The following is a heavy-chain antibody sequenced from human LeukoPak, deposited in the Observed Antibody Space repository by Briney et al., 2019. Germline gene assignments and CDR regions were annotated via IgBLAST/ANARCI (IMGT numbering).Heavy chain of an antibody. Sequence: ASVKVSCKASGYTFTSYGISWVRQAPGQGLEWMGWISAYNGNTNYAQKLQGRVTMTTDTSTSTAYMELGSLRSDDTAVYYCASLFSGYCSSTSCPSDYWGQGTLVTVSS. J-gene: IGHJ4*02. CDR1: GYTFTSYG. CDR2: ISAYNGNT. V-gene: IGHV1-18*01. D-gene: IGHD2-2*01. CDR3: ASLFSGYCSSTSCPSDY.